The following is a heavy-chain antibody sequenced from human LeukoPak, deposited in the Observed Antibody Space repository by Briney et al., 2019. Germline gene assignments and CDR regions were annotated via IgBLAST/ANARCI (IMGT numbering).Heavy chain of an antibody. CDR2: INAGNGNT. CDR1: GYTFTSYA. V-gene: IGHV1-3*01. Sequence: GASVKVSCKASGYTFTSYAMHWVCQAPGQRLEWMGWINAGNGNTKYSQKFQGRVTITRDTSASTAYMELSSLRSEDTAVYYCARILRYFDWSFDYWGQGTLVTVSS. J-gene: IGHJ4*02. CDR3: ARILRYFDWSFDY. D-gene: IGHD3-9*01.